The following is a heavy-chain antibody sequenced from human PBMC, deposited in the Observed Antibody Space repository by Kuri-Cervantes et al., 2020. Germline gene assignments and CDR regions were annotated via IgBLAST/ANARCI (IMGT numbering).Heavy chain of an antibody. V-gene: IGHV3-21*01. D-gene: IGHD2-2*01. J-gene: IGHJ4*02. CDR1: GFTFSSYT. Sequence: GGSLRLSCAASGFTFSSYTMNWVRQAPGKGLEWVSSISSSSSYISYADSVKGRFTISRDNAKNSLYLQMNSLRAEDTAVYYCARGGIVVVPAAMANFDYWGQGTPVTVSS. CDR3: ARGGIVVVPAAMANFDY. CDR2: ISSSSSYI.